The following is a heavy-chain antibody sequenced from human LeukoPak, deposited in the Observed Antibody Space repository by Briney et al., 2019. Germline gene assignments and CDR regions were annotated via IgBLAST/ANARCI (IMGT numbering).Heavy chain of an antibody. Sequence: SETLSPTCAVSGYSISSGYYWGWIRQPPGKGLEWFGIIYHSGNAYYNPSLKSRVTISVDTSDNQFSLTLSSVTAADTAMYYCARTIAKYNWNYASYASFDYWGQGTLVTVSS. J-gene: IGHJ4*02. V-gene: IGHV4-38-2*01. CDR3: ARTIAKYNWNYASYASFDY. CDR1: GYSISSGYY. D-gene: IGHD1-7*01. CDR2: IYHSGNA.